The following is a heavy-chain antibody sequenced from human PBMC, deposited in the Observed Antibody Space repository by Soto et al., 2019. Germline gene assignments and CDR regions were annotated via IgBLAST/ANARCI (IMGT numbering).Heavy chain of an antibody. V-gene: IGHV1-69*02. Sequence: QVQLVQSGAEVKKPGSSVKVSCKASGGTFSSYTISWVRQAPGQGLEWMGRIIPILGIANYAQKFQGRVTITADKSTSTAYRELSSLRSEDTAVYYCARGGVVPAKGDAFDIWGQGTMVTVSS. CDR3: ARGGVVPAKGDAFDI. CDR1: GGTFSSYT. D-gene: IGHD2-2*01. J-gene: IGHJ3*02. CDR2: IIPILGIA.